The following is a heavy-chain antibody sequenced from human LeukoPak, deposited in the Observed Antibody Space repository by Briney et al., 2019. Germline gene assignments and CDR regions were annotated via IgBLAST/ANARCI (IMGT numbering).Heavy chain of an antibody. CDR3: ARSRITMVRGVITMYYFDY. CDR2: IKQDGSEK. V-gene: IGHV3-7*01. Sequence: PGGSLRLSCAASGFTFSSYWMSWVRQAPGKGLEWVANIKQDGSEKYYVDSVKGRFTISRDNAKNSLHLQMNSLRAEDTAVYYCARSRITMVRGVITMYYFDYWGQGTLVTVSS. J-gene: IGHJ4*02. CDR1: GFTFSSYW. D-gene: IGHD3-10*01.